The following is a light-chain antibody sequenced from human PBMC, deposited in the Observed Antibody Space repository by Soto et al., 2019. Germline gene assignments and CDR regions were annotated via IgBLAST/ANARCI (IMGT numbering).Light chain of an antibody. CDR3: QQSYSTPIT. J-gene: IGKJ5*01. CDR2: AAS. Sequence: AIRMTQSPSSLSASTGDRVTITCRASQGISSYLAWYQQKPGKAPKLLIYAASTLQSGVPSRFSGTGSGTEFTLSIDSLQPDDFATYYCQQSYSTPITFGQGTRLEIK. V-gene: IGKV1-8*01. CDR1: QGISSY.